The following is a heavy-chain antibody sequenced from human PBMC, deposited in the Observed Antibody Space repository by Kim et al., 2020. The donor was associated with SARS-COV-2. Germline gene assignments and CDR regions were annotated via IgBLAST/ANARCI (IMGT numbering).Heavy chain of an antibody. CDR3: AKGLRIAAAGSFDY. D-gene: IGHD6-13*01. J-gene: IGHJ4*02. CDR1: GFTFGDYA. Sequence: GGSLRLSCAASGFTFGDYAMHWVRQAPGKGLEWVSGISWNSGSIGYADSVKGRFTISRDNAKNSLYLQMNSLRAEDTALYYCAKGLRIAAAGSFDYWGQGTLVTVSS. V-gene: IGHV3-9*01. CDR2: ISWNSGSI.